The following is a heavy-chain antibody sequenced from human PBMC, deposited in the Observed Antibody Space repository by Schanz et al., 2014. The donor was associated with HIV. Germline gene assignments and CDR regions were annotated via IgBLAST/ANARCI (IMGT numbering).Heavy chain of an antibody. CDR3: AQMGAFAAFDI. CDR2: ISYDGRNK. J-gene: IGHJ3*02. CDR1: GFTFRSYG. D-gene: IGHD3-16*01. Sequence: VQLLESGGGLVQPGGSLRLSCEASGFTFRSYGMHWVRQAPGKGLEWMGVISYDGRNKYYADSVKGRFTISRDNSRNTLFLQMDSLRVDDTAVYYCAQMGAFAAFDIWGHGTVVTVSS. V-gene: IGHV3-30*18.